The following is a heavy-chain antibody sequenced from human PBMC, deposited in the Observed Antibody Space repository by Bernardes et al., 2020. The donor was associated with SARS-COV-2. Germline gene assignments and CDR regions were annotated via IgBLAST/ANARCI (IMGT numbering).Heavy chain of an antibody. J-gene: IGHJ6*02. D-gene: IGHD6-19*01. CDR3: AKKVAVAGTGYYYYYYGMDV. CDR2: ISGSGGST. Sequence: GGSLRLWCAASGFTFSSYAMSWVRQAPGKGLEWVSAISGSGGSTYYADSVKGRFTISRDNSKNTLYLQMNSLRAEDTAVYYCAKKVAVAGTGYYYYYYGMDVWGQGTTVTVSS. CDR1: GFTFSSYA. V-gene: IGHV3-23*01.